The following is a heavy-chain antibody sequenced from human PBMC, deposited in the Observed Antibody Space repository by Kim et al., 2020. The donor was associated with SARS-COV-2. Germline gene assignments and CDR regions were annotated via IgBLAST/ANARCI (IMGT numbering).Heavy chain of an antibody. Sequence: SQTLSLTCTVSGGSISSGGYYWSWIRQHPGKGLEWIGYIYYSGSTYYNPSLKSRVTISVDTSENQFSLKLSSVTAADTAVYYCAREIDRGYSYGYIGNWGQGTLVTVSS. D-gene: IGHD5-18*01. V-gene: IGHV4-31*03. CDR3: AREIDRGYSYGYIGN. CDR1: GGSISSGGYY. CDR2: IYYSGST. J-gene: IGHJ4*02.